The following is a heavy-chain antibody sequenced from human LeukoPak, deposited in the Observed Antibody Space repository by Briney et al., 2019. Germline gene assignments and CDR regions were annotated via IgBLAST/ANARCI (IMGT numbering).Heavy chain of an antibody. CDR3: ASASAGLVEY. V-gene: IGHV3-72*01. J-gene: IGHJ4*02. CDR2: IRNKAYSFTT. CDR1: GFSFSEHE. Sequence: GGSLRLSCAASGFSFSEHEMDWVRQAPGKGLEWLGRIRNKAYSFTTENAASVKGRFTISRDYSKNSLYLQMNSLKPDDTAVYYCASASAGLVEYWGQGARVTVSS.